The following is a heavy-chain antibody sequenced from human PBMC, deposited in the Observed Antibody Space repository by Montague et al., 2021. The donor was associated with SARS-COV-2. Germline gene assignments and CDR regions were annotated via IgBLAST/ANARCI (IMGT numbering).Heavy chain of an antibody. J-gene: IGHJ4*02. CDR2: IYSNDEK. D-gene: IGHD3-9*01. CDR1: GFSLSTPNVG. V-gene: IGHV2-5*01. Sequence: PALVKPTQTLTLTCTFSGFSLSTPNVGVGWIRQPPGKALEWVAVIYSNDEKRYSPSLRNRLTITKDTAKNQVVLSLTYVDPVDTATYYCAHLIRYYDIFTGIPFDYWGREAKSPSPQ. CDR3: AHLIRYYDIFTGIPFDY.